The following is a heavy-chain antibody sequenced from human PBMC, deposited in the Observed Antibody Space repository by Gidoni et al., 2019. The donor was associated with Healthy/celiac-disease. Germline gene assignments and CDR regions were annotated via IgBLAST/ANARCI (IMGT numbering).Heavy chain of an antibody. Sequence: EVQLLESGGGLVQPGGSLRLSRAASGFTFSSYAMSWVRQAPGKGLEWVSAISGSGGSTYYADSVKGRFTISRDNSKNTLYLQMNSLRAEDTAVYYCAKDIFSGSGWFDYWGQGTLVTVSS. D-gene: IGHD6-19*01. V-gene: IGHV3-23*01. CDR2: ISGSGGST. J-gene: IGHJ4*02. CDR1: GFTFSSYA. CDR3: AKDIFSGSGWFDY.